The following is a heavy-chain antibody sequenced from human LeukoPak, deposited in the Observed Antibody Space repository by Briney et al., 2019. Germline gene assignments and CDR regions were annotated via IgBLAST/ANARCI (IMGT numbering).Heavy chain of an antibody. CDR1: GGSFSGYY. J-gene: IGHJ4*02. V-gene: IGHV4-34*01. CDR3: ARMGYYDSSGYNWDY. CDR2: INHSGST. D-gene: IGHD3-22*01. Sequence: SETLSLTCAVYGGSFSGYYWSWIRQPPGKGLEWIGEINHSGSTNYNPSLKGRVTISVDTSKNQFSLKLSSVTAADTAVYYYARMGYYDSSGYNWDYWGQGTLVTVSS.